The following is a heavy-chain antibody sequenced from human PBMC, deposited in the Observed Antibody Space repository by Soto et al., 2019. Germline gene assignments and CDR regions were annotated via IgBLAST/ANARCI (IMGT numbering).Heavy chain of an antibody. CDR3: ANCLAARPFYYYYYMDV. CDR2: ISYDGSNK. D-gene: IGHD6-6*01. Sequence: GGSLRLSCAASGFTFSSYGMHWVRQAPGKGLEWVAVISYDGSNKYYADSVKGRFTISRDNSKNTLYLQMNSLRAEDTAVYYCANCLAARPFYYYYYMDVWGKGTTVTVSS. J-gene: IGHJ6*03. V-gene: IGHV3-30*18. CDR1: GFTFSSYG.